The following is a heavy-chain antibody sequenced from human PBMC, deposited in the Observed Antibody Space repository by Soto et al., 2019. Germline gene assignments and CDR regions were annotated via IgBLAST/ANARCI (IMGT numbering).Heavy chain of an antibody. V-gene: IGHV1-58*01. Sequence: GASVKVSCKASGFTFTSSAVQWVRQARGQRLEWIGWIVVGSGNTNYAQKFQERVTITRDMSTSTAYMELSSLRSEDTAVYYCAADSRSGSYVDYYYGMDVWGQGTTVTVYS. CDR2: IVVGSGNT. D-gene: IGHD1-26*01. CDR3: AADSRSGSYVDYYYGMDV. CDR1: GFTFTSSA. J-gene: IGHJ6*02.